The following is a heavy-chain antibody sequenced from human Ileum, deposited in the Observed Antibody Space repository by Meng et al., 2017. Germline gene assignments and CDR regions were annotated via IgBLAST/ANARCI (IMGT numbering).Heavy chain of an antibody. V-gene: IGHV3-72*01. CDR2: ARIKANSYTT. D-gene: IGHD4-17*01. Sequence: GESLKISCAASGFTFSDHYMDWVRQDPGKGLEWVGRARIKANSYTTEYAASVKGRFTISRDDSKNSLYLQMNSLKTEDTAVYYCARVGPRGTYGFDYWGQGTLVTVSS. CDR3: ARVGPRGTYGFDY. J-gene: IGHJ4*02. CDR1: GFTFSDHY.